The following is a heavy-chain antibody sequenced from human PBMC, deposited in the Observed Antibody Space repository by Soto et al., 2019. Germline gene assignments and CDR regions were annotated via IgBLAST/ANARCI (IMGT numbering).Heavy chain of an antibody. V-gene: IGHV5-51*01. D-gene: IGHD3-9*01. J-gene: IGHJ3*02. CDR2: IYPGDSDT. CDR3: ARLMEYYDILTGYSRGDAFDI. CDR1: GYSFTIYW. Sequence: PGESLKISCKGSGYSFTIYWIGWVRQMPGKGLEWMGIIYPGDSDTRYSPSFQGQVTISADKSISTAYLQWSSLKASDTAMYYCARLMEYYDILTGYSRGDAFDIWGQGTMVTVSS.